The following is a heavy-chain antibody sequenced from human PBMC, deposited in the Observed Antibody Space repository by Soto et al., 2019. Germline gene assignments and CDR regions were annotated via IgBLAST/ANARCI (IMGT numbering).Heavy chain of an antibody. CDR3: AKDSPVGVPLLRDLHD. Sequence: EVQLLESGGGLVQPGGSLRLSCAASRFTFSNYGMSWVRQAPGKGLEWVSVISGSGGSTYYADSVKGRFTLSRDNSKNTVYLQMNSLRAEDTAVYYCAKDSPVGVPLLRDLHDWGQGTLVTVSS. CDR2: ISGSGGST. CDR1: RFTFSNYG. V-gene: IGHV3-23*01. J-gene: IGHJ1*01. D-gene: IGHD2-15*01.